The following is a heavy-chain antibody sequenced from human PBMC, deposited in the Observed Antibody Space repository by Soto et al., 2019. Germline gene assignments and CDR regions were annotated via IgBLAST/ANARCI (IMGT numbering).Heavy chain of an antibody. CDR1: GGSISSGNW. CDR2: IYHSGST. J-gene: IGHJ5*02. CDR3: ARGRHMVRGVRKFDP. V-gene: IGHV4-4*02. D-gene: IGHD3-10*01. Sequence: PSETLSLTCAVSGGSISSGNWWSWVRQPPGKGLEWIGEIYHSGSTNYNPSLKSRVTIAVDKSKNQFSLKLSSVTAADTAVYYCARGRHMVRGVRKFDPWGQGTLVTVSS.